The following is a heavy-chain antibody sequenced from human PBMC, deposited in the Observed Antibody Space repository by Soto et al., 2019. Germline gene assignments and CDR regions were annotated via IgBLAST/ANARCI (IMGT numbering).Heavy chain of an antibody. CDR1: GYIFTNYV. V-gene: IGHV1-18*01. J-gene: IGHJ4*01. Sequence: ASVKVSCKASGYIFTNYVISWVRQAPGQRLEWMGRISPYNGNTNYAQRLQGRVTMTTDTSTSTAYMELRSLRSEDTAVYYCASVGYCSGGSCYSYDYWG. D-gene: IGHD2-15*01. CDR2: ISPYNGNT. CDR3: ASVGYCSGGSCYSYDY.